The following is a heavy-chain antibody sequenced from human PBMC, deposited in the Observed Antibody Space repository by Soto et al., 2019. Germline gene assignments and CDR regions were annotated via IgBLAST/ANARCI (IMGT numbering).Heavy chain of an antibody. CDR2: IYPGDSDT. V-gene: IGHV5-51*01. Sequence: GEALKISCEGSGYSVSSYWSGWVRQMPGKGLEWMGIIYPGDSDTRYSPSFQGQVTISADKSISTAYLQWSSLKASDTAMYYCARHGGIAAPGAFDIWGQGTMVTVSS. CDR3: ARHGGIAAPGAFDI. CDR1: GYSVSSYW. D-gene: IGHD6-13*01. J-gene: IGHJ3*02.